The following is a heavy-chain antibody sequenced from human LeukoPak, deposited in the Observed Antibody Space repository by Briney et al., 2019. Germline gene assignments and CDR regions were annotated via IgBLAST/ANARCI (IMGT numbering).Heavy chain of an antibody. Sequence: ASVKVSCKASGYTFTGYYMHWVRQAPGQGLEWMGWINPNSGGTNYAQKFQGRVTMTRDTSISTAYMELSRLRSDDTAVYYCARVILGYCTNGVCRTSTHFDYWGQGTLVTVSS. J-gene: IGHJ4*02. CDR1: GYTFTGYY. D-gene: IGHD2-8*01. CDR3: ARVILGYCTNGVCRTSTHFDY. V-gene: IGHV1-2*02. CDR2: INPNSGGT.